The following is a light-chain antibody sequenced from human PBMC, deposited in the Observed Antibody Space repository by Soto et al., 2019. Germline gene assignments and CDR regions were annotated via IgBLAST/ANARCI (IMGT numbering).Light chain of an antibody. CDR2: NNN. CDR3: AAWDDSLNGVV. CDR1: IPNIGSTT. Sequence: QSVLTQPPSASGTPGQRVTIACSGSIPNIGSTTVKWYQQLPGTAPKLLIYNNNQRPSGVPDRFSGSKSGTSASLAISGLQSEDEADYYCAAWDDSLNGVVFGGGTKLTV. V-gene: IGLV1-44*01. J-gene: IGLJ3*02.